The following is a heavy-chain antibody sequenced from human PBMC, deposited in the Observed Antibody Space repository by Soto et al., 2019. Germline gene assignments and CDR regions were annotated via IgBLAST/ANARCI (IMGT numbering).Heavy chain of an antibody. J-gene: IGHJ4*02. CDR1: GFTFSSYG. CDR3: VRDVYCTTSTCSPLGY. Sequence: GGSLRLSCAASGFTFSSYGMHWVRQAPGKGLEWVAVIWYDGTYAYYANSVKGRFTISKNQSRSTLYLQMNSLRAEDRAVFYCVRDVYCTTSTCSPLGYWGQGTLVTVSS. V-gene: IGHV3-33*01. CDR2: IWYDGTYA. D-gene: IGHD1-1*01.